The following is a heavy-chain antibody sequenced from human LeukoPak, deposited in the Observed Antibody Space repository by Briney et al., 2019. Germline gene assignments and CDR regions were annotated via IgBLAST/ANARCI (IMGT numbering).Heavy chain of an antibody. Sequence: GGSLRLSCAASGFTFSSYSMNWVRQAPGKGLEWVSSISSSSSYIYYADSVKGRFTISRDNSKNTLYLQMNSLRAEDTAVYYCAKRSAESSGYFNYWGQGILVTVSS. V-gene: IGHV3-21*04. CDR3: AKRSAESSGYFNY. CDR1: GFTFSSYS. D-gene: IGHD6-19*01. CDR2: ISSSSSYI. J-gene: IGHJ4*02.